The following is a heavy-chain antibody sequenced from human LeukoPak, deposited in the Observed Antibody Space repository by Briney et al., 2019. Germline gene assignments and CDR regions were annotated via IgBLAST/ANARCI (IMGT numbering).Heavy chain of an antibody. CDR2: ISYDGSNK. D-gene: IGHD6-19*01. J-gene: IGHJ4*02. Sequence: PGGSLRLSCVASGLTFSSYGMHWDRQAPGKGLEWVAVISYDGSNKYYADSVKGRFTISRDNSKNTLYLQMNSLRAEDTAVYYCAKDGIAVAGTSDVFIDYWGQGTLVTVPS. CDR3: AKDGIAVAGTSDVFIDY. V-gene: IGHV3-30*18. CDR1: GLTFSSYG.